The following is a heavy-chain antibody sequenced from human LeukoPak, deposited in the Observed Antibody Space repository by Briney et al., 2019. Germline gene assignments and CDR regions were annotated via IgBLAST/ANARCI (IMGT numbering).Heavy chain of an antibody. CDR2: ISYDGSNK. Sequence: GGSLRLSCAAAGFTFSSYGMHWVRQAPGKGLEWVAVISYDGSNKYYADSVKGRFTISRDNSKNTLYLQMNSLRAEDTAVYYCAKDEVYSSSWPREIDYWGQGTLVTVSS. CDR3: AKDEVYSSSWPREIDY. J-gene: IGHJ4*02. D-gene: IGHD6-13*01. CDR1: GFTFSSYG. V-gene: IGHV3-30*18.